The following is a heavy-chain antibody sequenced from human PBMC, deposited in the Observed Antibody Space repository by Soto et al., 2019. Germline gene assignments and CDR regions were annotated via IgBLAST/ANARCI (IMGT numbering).Heavy chain of an antibody. CDR2: IYPSDSDT. V-gene: IGHV5-51*01. CDR3: ARSYGGYVTFDY. J-gene: IGHJ4*02. D-gene: IGHD4-17*01. Sequence: PGESLKSSCKGSGYSFTTNWIGWVRQMPGEGLEWMGIIYPSDSDTRYSPVFRGQVTISVDKSINTAYLQWSSLKASDTAMYYCARSYGGYVTFDYWGQGTLVTVSS. CDR1: GYSFTTNW.